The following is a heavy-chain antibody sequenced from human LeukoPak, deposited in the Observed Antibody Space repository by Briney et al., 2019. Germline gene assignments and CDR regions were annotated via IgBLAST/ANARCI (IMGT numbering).Heavy chain of an antibody. Sequence: SVKVSCKASGYTFTSYGISWVRQAPGQGLEWMGGIIPIFGTANYAQKFQGRVTITTDESTSTAYMELSSLRSEDTAVYYCATYQTTKYNWNYGWFDPWGQGTLVTVSS. J-gene: IGHJ5*02. CDR3: ATYQTTKYNWNYGWFDP. CDR2: IIPIFGTA. D-gene: IGHD1-7*01. CDR1: GYTFTSYG. V-gene: IGHV1-69*05.